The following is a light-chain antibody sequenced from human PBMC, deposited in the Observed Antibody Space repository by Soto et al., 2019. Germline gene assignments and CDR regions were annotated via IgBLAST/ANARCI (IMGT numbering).Light chain of an antibody. CDR2: EVS. J-gene: IGLJ1*01. V-gene: IGLV2-18*02. CDR1: SSDVGSYNR. Sequence: QSVLTQPPSVSGSPGQSVTISCTGTSSDVGSYNRVSWYQQPPGTAPKLMIYEVSNRPSGVPDRFSGSKSGNTASLTISGLQAEDEADYYCSSYTSSSTFSYVFGTGTKLTVL. CDR3: SSYTSSSTFSYV.